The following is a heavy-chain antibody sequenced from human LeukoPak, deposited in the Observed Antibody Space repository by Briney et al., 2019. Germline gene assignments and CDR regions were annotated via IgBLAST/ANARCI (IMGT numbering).Heavy chain of an antibody. Sequence: GGSLRLSCAASGFTFDDYAMHWVRQAPGKGLEWVSGISWNSGSIGYADSVKGRFTISRDNAKNSLYLQMNSLRAEDTALYYCAKDIGFYAGGLGVYFDYWGQGTLVTVSS. CDR1: GFTFDDYA. J-gene: IGHJ4*02. D-gene: IGHD3/OR15-3a*01. V-gene: IGHV3-9*01. CDR3: AKDIGFYAGGLGVYFDY. CDR2: ISWNSGSI.